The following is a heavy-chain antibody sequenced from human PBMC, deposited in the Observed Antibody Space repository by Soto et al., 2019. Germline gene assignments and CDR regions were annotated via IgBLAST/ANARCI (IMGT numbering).Heavy chain of an antibody. CDR2: IDYSGST. CDR3: ASVPYFDFWSGSRSPSYYYYGIDD. V-gene: IGHV4-39*01. CDR1: GCSFISSTYY. Sequence: SETLSLTCTVSGCSFISSTYYFACLRQSPWNGLVLIGNIDYSGSTYDNPSLKSRVIMSVDTSRNQFSLKLSSVTAADTAVYYCASVPYFDFWSGSRSPSYYYYGIDDWGQGTTVTVSS. D-gene: IGHD3-3*01. J-gene: IGHJ6*02.